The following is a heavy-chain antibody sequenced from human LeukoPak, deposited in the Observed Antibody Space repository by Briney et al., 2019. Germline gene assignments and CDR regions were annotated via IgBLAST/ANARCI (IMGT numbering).Heavy chain of an antibody. CDR2: IYDSGST. D-gene: IGHD3-16*01. V-gene: IGHV4-39*01. CDR3: AGGGDTFDH. Sequence: SETLSLTCTVSGGSIRSSYYYWGWIRQPPGKGLEWIGSIYDSGSTYYNPSLKSRVTISVDTSKNQFSLKLNSVTAADTAVYYCAGGGDTFDHWGQGTLDTVSS. CDR1: GGSIRSSYYY. J-gene: IGHJ4*02.